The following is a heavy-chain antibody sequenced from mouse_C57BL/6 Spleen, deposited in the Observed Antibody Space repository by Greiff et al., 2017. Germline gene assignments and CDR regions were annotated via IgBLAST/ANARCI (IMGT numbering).Heavy chain of an antibody. D-gene: IGHD1-1*01. CDR2: INPNNGGT. V-gene: IGHV1-26*01. Sequence: EVQLQQSGPELVKPGASVKISCKASGYTFTDYYMNWVKQSHGKSLEWIGDINPNNGGTSYNQKFKGKATLTVDKSSSTAYMELRSLTSEDSAVYYCAAVLDYWGQGTTLTVSS. CDR1: GYTFTDYY. CDR3: AAVLDY. J-gene: IGHJ2*01.